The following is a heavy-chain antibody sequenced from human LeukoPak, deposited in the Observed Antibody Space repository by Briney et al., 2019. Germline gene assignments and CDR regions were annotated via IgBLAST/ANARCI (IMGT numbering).Heavy chain of an antibody. CDR3: ARVGGVREGEDYYYYYGMDV. V-gene: IGHV4-31*03. J-gene: IGHJ6*02. Sequence: SQTLSLTCTVSGGSISSGGYYWSWIRQHPGKGLEWIGYIYYSGSTYYNPSLKSRVTISVDTSKNQFSLKLSSVTAAGTAVYYCARVGGVREGEDYYYYYGMDVWGQGTTVTVSS. D-gene: IGHD3-10*01. CDR2: IYYSGST. CDR1: GGSISSGGYY.